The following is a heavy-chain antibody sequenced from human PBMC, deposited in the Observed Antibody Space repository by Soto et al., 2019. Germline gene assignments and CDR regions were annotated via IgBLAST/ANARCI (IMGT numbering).Heavy chain of an antibody. J-gene: IGHJ6*02. CDR3: ARGGYCSSTSCYTGPNGMDV. CDR1: GFTFSSYA. V-gene: IGHV3-23*01. D-gene: IGHD2-2*02. Sequence: EVQVLESGGGLVQPGGSLRLSCAASGFTFSSYAMSWVRQAPGKGLEWVSSVSGSGINLDYADSVKGRFTISRDNSKNSLYLQMNSLRAEDTAVYYCARGGYCSSTSCYTGPNGMDVWGQGTTVTVSS. CDR2: VSGSGINL.